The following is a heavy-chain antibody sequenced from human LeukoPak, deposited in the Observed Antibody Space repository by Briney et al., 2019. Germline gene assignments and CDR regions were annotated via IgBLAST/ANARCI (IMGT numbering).Heavy chain of an antibody. CDR1: GGSISGYY. V-gene: IGHV4-59*08. CDR2: IYYSGST. J-gene: IGHJ4*02. Sequence: SETLSLTRTVSGGSISGYYWSWVRQPPGKGLEWIGCIYYSGSTNYNPSLKSRVTISVDTSKNQFSLKLSSVTAADTAVYFCARHLIAVAGPFDYWGQGTLVTVSS. D-gene: IGHD6-19*01. CDR3: ARHLIAVAGPFDY.